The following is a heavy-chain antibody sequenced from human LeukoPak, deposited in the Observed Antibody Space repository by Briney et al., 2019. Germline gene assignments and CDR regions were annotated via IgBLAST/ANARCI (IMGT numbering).Heavy chain of an antibody. Sequence: ASVKVSCKASGYTFTGYYMHWVRQAPGQGLEWMGIINPSGGSTSYAQKFQGRVTMTRDTSTSTVYMELSSLRSEDTAVYYCARDQATTVTTWYWAEYFQHWGQGTLVTVSS. J-gene: IGHJ1*01. CDR1: GYTFTGYY. V-gene: IGHV1-46*01. CDR3: ARDQATTVTTWYWAEYFQH. CDR2: INPSGGST. D-gene: IGHD4-17*01.